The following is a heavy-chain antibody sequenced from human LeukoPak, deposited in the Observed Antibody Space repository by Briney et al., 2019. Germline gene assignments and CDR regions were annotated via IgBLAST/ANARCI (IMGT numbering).Heavy chain of an antibody. Sequence: GGSLRLSCAASGFTFNNCTLHWVRQAPGKGLEWVAIFPYGGSSKYYADSVQGRFTISRDNAKTSLYLQMNSLRVDDTAVYHCVRWGEAFCGGDCYLHWFDPWGQGTLVTVSS. CDR3: VRWGEAFCGGDCYLHWFDP. V-gene: IGHV3-30-3*01. D-gene: IGHD2-21*02. CDR1: GFTFNNCT. CDR2: FPYGGSSK. J-gene: IGHJ5*02.